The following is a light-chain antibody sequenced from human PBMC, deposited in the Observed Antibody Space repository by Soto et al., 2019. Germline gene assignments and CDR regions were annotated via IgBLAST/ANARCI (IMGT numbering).Light chain of an antibody. V-gene: IGKV3-20*01. CDR1: QSGSSSY. CDR3: QQYGNSLMYT. CDR2: DTS. Sequence: EIVLTQSPGTLSLSPGERATLACRASQSGSSSYLAWYQQKRGQAPRLLIYDTSRRATGIPARFSGGGSETDFTLTISRLEPEDFAVYYGQQYGNSLMYTCGQGTKLEIK. J-gene: IGKJ2*01.